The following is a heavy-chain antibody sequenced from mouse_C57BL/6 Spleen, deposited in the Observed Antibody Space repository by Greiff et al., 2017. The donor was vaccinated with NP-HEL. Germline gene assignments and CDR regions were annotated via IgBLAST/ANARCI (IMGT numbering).Heavy chain of an antibody. Sequence: QVQLQQPGAELVKPGASVKVSCKASGYTFTSYWMHWVKQRPGQGLEWIGRIHPSDSDTNYNQKFKGKATLTVDKSSSTAYMQLSSLTSEDSAVYYCAMSYYGNYWWYFDVWGTGTTVTVSS. V-gene: IGHV1-74*01. CDR2: IHPSDSDT. J-gene: IGHJ1*03. CDR3: AMSYYGNYWWYFDV. CDR1: GYTFTSYW. D-gene: IGHD2-1*01.